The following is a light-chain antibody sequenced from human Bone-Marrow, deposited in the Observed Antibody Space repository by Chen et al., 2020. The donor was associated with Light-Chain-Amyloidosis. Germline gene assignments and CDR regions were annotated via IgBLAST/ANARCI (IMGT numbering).Light chain of an antibody. V-gene: IGLV2-23*01. Sequence: QSALTQPASVSGSPGQSITVPCSGLGDYSLVPWYQHHPGKAPKLLIYGDFRRPSGVSNRFSASKSGNTASLTISGLQNEDEAHYHCCSYTGSTTWVFGGGTKVAVL. CDR3: CSYTGSTTWV. CDR2: GDF. CDR1: LGDYSL. J-gene: IGLJ3*02.